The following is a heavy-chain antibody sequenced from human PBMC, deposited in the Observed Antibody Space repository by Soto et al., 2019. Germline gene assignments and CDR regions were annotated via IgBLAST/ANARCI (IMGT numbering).Heavy chain of an antibody. CDR3: AKDIDSSGYYSNWFDP. CDR2: ISYDGSNK. V-gene: IGHV3-30*18. D-gene: IGHD3-22*01. J-gene: IGHJ5*02. Sequence: GGSLRLSCAASGFTFSSYGMHWVRQAPGKGLEWVAVISYDGSNKYYADSVKGRFTISRDNSKNTLYLQMNSLRAEDTAVYYCAKDIDSSGYYSNWFDPWGQGTLVTVSS. CDR1: GFTFSSYG.